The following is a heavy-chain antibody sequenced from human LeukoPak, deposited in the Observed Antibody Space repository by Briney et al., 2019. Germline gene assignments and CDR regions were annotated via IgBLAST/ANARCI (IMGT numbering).Heavy chain of an antibody. CDR2: IYYSGST. J-gene: IGHJ4*02. V-gene: IGHV4-39*01. CDR1: GGSISSSSYY. CDR3: ARHGAIVAAGTTPDY. Sequence: PSETLSLTCTDSGGSISSSSYYWGWIRQPPGKGLEWIGSIYYSGSTYYNPSLKSRVTISVDTSKNQFSLTLISMTAADTAVYYCARHGAIVAAGTTPDYWGQGTLVTVSS. D-gene: IGHD5-12*01.